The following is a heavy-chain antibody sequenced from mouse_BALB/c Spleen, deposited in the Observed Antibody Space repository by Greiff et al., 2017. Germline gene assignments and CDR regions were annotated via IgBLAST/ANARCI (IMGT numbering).Heavy chain of an antibody. CDR1: SYSITSGYY. CDR3: ARRITTYAMDY. CDR2: ISYDGSN. V-gene: IGHV3-6*02. D-gene: IGHD2-4*01. Sequence: EVKLVESGPGLVKPSQSLSLTCSVTSYSITSGYYWNWIRQFPGNKLEWMGYISYDGSNNYNPSLKNRISITRDTSKNQFFLKLNSVTTEDTATYYCARRITTYAMDYWGQGTSVTVSS. J-gene: IGHJ4*01.